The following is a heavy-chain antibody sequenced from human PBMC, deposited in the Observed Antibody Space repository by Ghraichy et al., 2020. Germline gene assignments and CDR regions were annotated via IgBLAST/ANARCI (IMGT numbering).Heavy chain of an antibody. Sequence: GSLRLSCAASGFTFSNYWMHWVRQAPGKGLVWVSRINSDGTGTTYADSVTGRFTISRDNAKNTLYLQMNSLRAEDTAVYYCARDKRTFDIWGQGTTVTVSS. CDR3: ARDKRTFDI. CDR1: GFTFSNYW. V-gene: IGHV3-74*01. J-gene: IGHJ3*02. CDR2: INSDGTGT.